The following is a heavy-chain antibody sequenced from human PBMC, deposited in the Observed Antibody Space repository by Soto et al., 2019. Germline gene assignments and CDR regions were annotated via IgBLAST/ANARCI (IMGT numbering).Heavy chain of an antibody. D-gene: IGHD3-10*01. CDR3: AAVGAFGELLVASY. J-gene: IGHJ4*02. CDR1: GYLFTSSD. V-gene: IGHV1-8*01. CDR2: LNPTTGNT. Sequence: GASVKVSCKASGYLFTSSDINWVRQATGQGLEWMGWLNPTTGNTGYAQNFQGRVTMTGNTSISTAYMELSSLKSEDTAVYYCAAVGAFGELLVASYWGQGTLVTVSS.